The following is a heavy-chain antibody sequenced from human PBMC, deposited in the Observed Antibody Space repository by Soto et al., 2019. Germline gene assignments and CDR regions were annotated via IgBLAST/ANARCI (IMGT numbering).Heavy chain of an antibody. D-gene: IGHD3-10*01. V-gene: IGHV2-5*01. Sequence: QITLKESGPTLVKPTQTLTLTCTFSGFSLTTTGVGVGWIRQPPGKALEWLGLIYWNDDKRYSPSLKSRFIIAKDTSRDQVVLTMTNMDTVDTATYFCARWALSGSYWSFDYWGQGTLVTVSS. CDR1: GFSLTTTGVG. CDR3: ARWALSGSYWSFDY. J-gene: IGHJ4*02. CDR2: IYWNDDK.